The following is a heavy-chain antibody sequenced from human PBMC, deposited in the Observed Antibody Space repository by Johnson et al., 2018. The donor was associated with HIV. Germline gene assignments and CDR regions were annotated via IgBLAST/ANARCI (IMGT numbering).Heavy chain of an antibody. J-gene: IGHJ3*02. CDR3: ARASVSSPRYSSSSDDAFDI. Sequence: QVQLVESGGDSVQPGGSLRLSCAASGFTFSNYGMHWVRQAPGKGLEWVAVTWFDGSNKYYADSVKGRFTISRDNSKNTLYLQMNSLRAEDTAVYYCARASVSSPRYSSSSDDAFDIWGQGTMVTVSS. CDR2: TWFDGSNK. V-gene: IGHV3-33*08. CDR1: GFTFSNYG. D-gene: IGHD6-6*01.